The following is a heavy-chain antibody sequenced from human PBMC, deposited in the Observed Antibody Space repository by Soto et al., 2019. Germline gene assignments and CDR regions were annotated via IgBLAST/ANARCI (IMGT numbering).Heavy chain of an antibody. CDR2: ISGSGGST. Sequence: PGGSLRLSCAASGFTFSSYAMSWVRQAPGKGLEWVSAISGSGGSTYYADSVKGRFTISRDNSKNTLYLQMNSLRAEDTAVYYFAIEGSGITISGVPYYCGMDVWGQATTVTVSS. CDR1: GFTFSSYA. J-gene: IGHJ6*02. V-gene: IGHV3-23*01. D-gene: IGHD3-3*01. CDR3: AIEGSGITISGVPYYCGMDV.